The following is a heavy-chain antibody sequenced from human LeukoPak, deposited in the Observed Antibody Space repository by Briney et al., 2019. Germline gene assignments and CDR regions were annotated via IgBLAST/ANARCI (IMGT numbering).Heavy chain of an antibody. D-gene: IGHD2-21*02. V-gene: IGHV4-34*01. CDR3: ARGLLYCGGDCYSVGDYYYYGMDV. CDR2: INHSVST. Sequence: KPSETLSLTCAVYGGSFSGYYWSWIRQPPGKGLEWIGEINHSVSTNYNPSLKSRVTISVDTSKNQFSLKLSSVTAADTAVYYCARGLLYCGGDCYSVGDYYYYGMDVWGQGTTVTVSS. J-gene: IGHJ6*02. CDR1: GGSFSGYY.